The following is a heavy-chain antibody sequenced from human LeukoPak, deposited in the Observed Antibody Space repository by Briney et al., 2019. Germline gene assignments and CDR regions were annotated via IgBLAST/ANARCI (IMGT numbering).Heavy chain of an antibody. CDR1: GGSISSGDYY. Sequence: SETLSLTCTVSGGSISSGDYYWSWIRQPPGKGLEWIGYICYSGSTYYNPSLKSRVTISVDTSKNQFSLKLSSVTAADTAVYYCARARGSFEGAFDIWGQGTMVTVSS. CDR3: ARARGSFEGAFDI. V-gene: IGHV4-30-4*08. CDR2: ICYSGST. J-gene: IGHJ3*02. D-gene: IGHD1-26*01.